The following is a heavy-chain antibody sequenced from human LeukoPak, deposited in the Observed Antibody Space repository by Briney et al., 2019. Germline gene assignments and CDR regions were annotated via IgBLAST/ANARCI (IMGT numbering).Heavy chain of an antibody. CDR3: ARRTVWMDGDV. V-gene: IGHV3-48*01. J-gene: IGHJ6*04. D-gene: IGHD3-16*01. CDR1: GFTFSSYS. CDR2: ISSSSSTI. Sequence: PGGSLRLSCAASGFTFSSYSMNWVRQAPGKGLEWVSYISSSSSTIYYADSVKGRFTISRDNAKNSLYLQMNSLRAEDTAVYYCARRTVWMDGDVWGKGTTVTVSS.